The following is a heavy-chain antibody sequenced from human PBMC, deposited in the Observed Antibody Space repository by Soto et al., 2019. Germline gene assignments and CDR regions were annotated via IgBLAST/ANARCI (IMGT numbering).Heavy chain of an antibody. Sequence: GASVKVSCKASGYTFTSYDINWVRQATGQGLEWMGWMNPNSGNTGYAQKFQGRVTMTRNTSISTAYMELSSLRSEDTAVYYCARGYCSGGSCYSGNWFDPWGQGTLVTVS. D-gene: IGHD2-15*01. CDR3: ARGYCSGGSCYSGNWFDP. J-gene: IGHJ5*02. V-gene: IGHV1-8*01. CDR1: GYTFTSYD. CDR2: MNPNSGNT.